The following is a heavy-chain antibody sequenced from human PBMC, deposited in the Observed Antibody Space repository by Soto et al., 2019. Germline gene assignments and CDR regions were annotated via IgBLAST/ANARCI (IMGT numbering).Heavy chain of an antibody. J-gene: IGHJ4*02. V-gene: IGHV1-46*01. CDR2: INPSGGST. D-gene: IGHD5-12*01. CDR1: GYTFTSYY. CDR3: ARDRKSSRGYSGYGPLRY. Sequence: SVKVSCDASGYTFTSYYMHWVRQAPVQGLEWMGIINPSGGSTSYAQKFQGRVTMTRDTSTSTVYMELSSLRSEDTAVYYCARDRKSSRGYSGYGPLRYWGQGTLVTVSS.